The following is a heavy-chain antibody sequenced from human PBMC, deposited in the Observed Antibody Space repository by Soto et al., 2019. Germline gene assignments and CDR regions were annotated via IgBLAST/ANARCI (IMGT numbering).Heavy chain of an antibody. V-gene: IGHV3-33*03. Sequence: QAGGSLRLSXAASGFSFSSYGMHWVRQAPGKGLDWVAVIWYDGSNKYYAESVKGRFTISRDNSKNTLYVQMNSLTVEDTAVYYCARAQYTGSYFDACDVWGQGTMVTVSS. CDR1: GFSFSSYG. J-gene: IGHJ3*01. D-gene: IGHD1-26*01. CDR3: ARAQYTGSYFDACDV. CDR2: IWYDGSNK.